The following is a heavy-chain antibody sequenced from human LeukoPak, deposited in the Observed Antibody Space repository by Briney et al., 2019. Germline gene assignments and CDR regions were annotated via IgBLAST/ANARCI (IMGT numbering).Heavy chain of an antibody. Sequence: SETLSLTCTVSGGSVSSGSYYWSWIRQPPGEGLEWIGYIYYSGSTNYNPSLKSRVTISLQTSKNQFSLKLSSVTAADTAVYYCARDSDSSGHLDYWGQGTLVTVSS. CDR3: ARDSDSSGHLDY. J-gene: IGHJ4*02. CDR2: IYYSGST. CDR1: GGSVSSGSYY. V-gene: IGHV4-61*01. D-gene: IGHD3-22*01.